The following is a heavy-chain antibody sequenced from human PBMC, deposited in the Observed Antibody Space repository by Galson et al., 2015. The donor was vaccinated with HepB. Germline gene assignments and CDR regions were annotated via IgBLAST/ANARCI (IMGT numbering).Heavy chain of an antibody. J-gene: IGHJ5*02. CDR2: IIPMFDVT. V-gene: IGHV1-69*04. CDR1: GDSVSGHA. Sequence: SVKVSCKASGDSVSGHAISWVRQAPGQGLEWMRRIIPMFDVTTYPQKFQDRATISADMSTNTVYLELSRLRSEDTAVYFCANQSTSSVGNWFGPWGQGTLVTVSS. D-gene: IGHD6-6*01. CDR3: ANQSTSSVGNWFGP.